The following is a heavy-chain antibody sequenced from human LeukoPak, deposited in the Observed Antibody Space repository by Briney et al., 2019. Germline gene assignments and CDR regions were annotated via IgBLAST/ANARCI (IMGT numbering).Heavy chain of an antibody. CDR1: GSTFSSYG. CDR3: AKDRVHYSGYDYFDP. Sequence: GGSLRLSCAASGSTFSSYGMRWVRQAPGKGLEWVAFIRYDGSDKNYADSVKGRFTISRDNSKNTLYLQMNSLRAEDTAVYYCAKDRVHYSGYDYFDPWGQGTLVTVSS. J-gene: IGHJ5*02. V-gene: IGHV3-30*02. CDR2: IRYDGSDK. D-gene: IGHD5-12*01.